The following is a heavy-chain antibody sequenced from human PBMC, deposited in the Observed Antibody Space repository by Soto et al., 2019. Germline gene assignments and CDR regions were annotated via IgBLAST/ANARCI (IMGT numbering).Heavy chain of an antibody. J-gene: IGHJ6*02. Sequence: GESLKISCKGSGYSFATYWINWVRQMPGKGLEWVGRIDPSDSYTNYSPSFQGHVTISADKSINTAYLQWSNLKASDSAIYYYAKQAGTGYYFYGVSVWGQGTTVTVSS. V-gene: IGHV5-10-1*01. CDR1: GYSFATYW. CDR2: IDPSDSYT. CDR3: AKQAGTGYYFYGVSV. D-gene: IGHD6-19*01.